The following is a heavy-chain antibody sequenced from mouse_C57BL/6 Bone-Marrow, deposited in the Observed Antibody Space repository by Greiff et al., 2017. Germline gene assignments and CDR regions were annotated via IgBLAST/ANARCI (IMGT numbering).Heavy chain of an antibody. J-gene: IGHJ2*01. CDR1: GFTFSSYG. Sequence: EVMLVESGGDLVKPGGSLKLSCAASGFTFSSYGMSWVRQTPDKRLEWVATISSGGSYTYYPDSVKGRFTISRDNAKNTLYLQMSSLKSEDTAMYYCARPNCDRYYFDYWGQGTTLTVSS. CDR3: ARPNCDRYYFDY. V-gene: IGHV5-6*01. D-gene: IGHD4-1*01. CDR2: ISSGGSYT.